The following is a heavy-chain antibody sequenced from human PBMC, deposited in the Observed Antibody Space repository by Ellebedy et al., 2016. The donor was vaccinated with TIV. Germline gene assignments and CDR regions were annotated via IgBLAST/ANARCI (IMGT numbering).Heavy chain of an antibody. CDR3: ARDSTDYWDNDCYDYFDN. D-gene: IGHD1/OR15-1a*01. CDR1: GGSFSGYY. V-gene: IGHV3-23*01. CDR2: ISGSGGST. Sequence: PSETLSLTCAVYGGSFSGYYWSWVRQAPGKGLEWVSAISGSGGSTYYADSVKGRFTISRDNAKNSLYLQMNSLRSEDTAVYYCARDSTDYWDNDCYDYFDNWGQGTLVTVSS. J-gene: IGHJ4*02.